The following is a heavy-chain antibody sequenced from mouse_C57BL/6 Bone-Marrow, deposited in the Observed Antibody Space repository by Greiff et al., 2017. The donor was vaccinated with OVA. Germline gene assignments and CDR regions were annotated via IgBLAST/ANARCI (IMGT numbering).Heavy chain of an antibody. Sequence: VKLMESGPELVKPGASVKISCKASGYAFSSSWMNWVKQRPGKGLEWIGRIYPGDGDTNYNGKFKGKATLTADKSSSTAYMQLSSLTSEDSAVYFCARYGYYPYYFDYWGQGTTLTVSS. CDR2: IYPGDGDT. D-gene: IGHD2-3*01. V-gene: IGHV1-82*01. CDR3: ARYGYYPYYFDY. J-gene: IGHJ2*01. CDR1: GYAFSSSW.